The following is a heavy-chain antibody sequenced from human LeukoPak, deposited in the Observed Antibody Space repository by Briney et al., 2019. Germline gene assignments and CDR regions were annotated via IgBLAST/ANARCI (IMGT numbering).Heavy chain of an antibody. Sequence: GGSLRLSCAASGFTFSRYWMSWVRQAPGKGLEWVANIKQDGSQKSYVDSVKGRFTISRDNANNLLYLQMNSLRAEDTAVYYCAKKWSGDYDSSGINDAFDIWGQGTMVSVSS. CDR2: IKQDGSQK. CDR3: AKKWSGDYDSSGINDAFDI. D-gene: IGHD3-22*01. J-gene: IGHJ3*02. V-gene: IGHV3-7*01. CDR1: GFTFSRYW.